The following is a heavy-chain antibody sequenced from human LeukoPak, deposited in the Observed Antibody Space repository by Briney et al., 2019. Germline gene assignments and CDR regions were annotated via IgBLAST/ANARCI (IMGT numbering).Heavy chain of an antibody. J-gene: IGHJ4*02. D-gene: IGHD1-1*01. CDR1: GFTFSSYA. V-gene: IGHV3-23*01. CDR2: ISGSGGST. Sequence: GGSLRLSCAASGFTFSSYAMSWVRQAPGKGLEWVSGISGSGGSTYYADSVKGRFTISRDNSKRTLYLQMNSLRADDTAVYYCSKKDWNDAPIDFWGQGTLVTVSS. CDR3: SKKDWNDAPIDF.